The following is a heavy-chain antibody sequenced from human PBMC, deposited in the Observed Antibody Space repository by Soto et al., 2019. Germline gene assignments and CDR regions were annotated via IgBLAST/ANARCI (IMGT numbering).Heavy chain of an antibody. J-gene: IGHJ3*02. CDR1: GYTFTSYD. CDR2: MNPNSGNT. D-gene: IGHD6-19*01. Sequence: QVQLVQSGAEVKKPGASVKVSCKASGYTFTSYDINWVRQATGQGLEWMGWMNPNSGNTGYAQKFQGRVTMTRNTSISTAYMELSSLRSEDTAVYYCARVRGIAVAXARDDAFDIWGQGKMVTVSS. V-gene: IGHV1-8*01. CDR3: ARVRGIAVAXARDDAFDI.